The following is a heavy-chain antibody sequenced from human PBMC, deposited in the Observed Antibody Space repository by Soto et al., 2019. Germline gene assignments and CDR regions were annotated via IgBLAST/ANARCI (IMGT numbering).Heavy chain of an antibody. CDR1: GYTFTAYD. CDR2: INPNSGDT. J-gene: IGHJ4*02. Sequence: QGQLVQSGAEVKKLGASVKVSCKASGYTFTAYDIHWVRQAPGQGLEWVGWINPNSGDTNYAQRFQGWVTMTGDTSVSTAYMDLTRLRSDDTAVYYCARGGYTYGYGLDYWGQGTLVTVSS. V-gene: IGHV1-2*04. D-gene: IGHD5-18*01. CDR3: ARGGYTYGYGLDY.